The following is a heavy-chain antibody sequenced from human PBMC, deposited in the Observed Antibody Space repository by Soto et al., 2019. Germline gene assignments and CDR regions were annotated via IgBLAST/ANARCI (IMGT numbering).Heavy chain of an antibody. Sequence: ASVKVSCKVSGYTLTELSMHWVRQAPGKGLEWMGGFDPEDGETVYAQKFQGRVTMTEDTSTDTAYMELSSLRSEDTAVYYCATLPRVGSTAFYYWGRGSPVTVSS. CDR1: GYTLTELS. CDR3: ATLPRVGSTAFYY. J-gene: IGHJ4*02. CDR2: FDPEDGET. D-gene: IGHD1-26*01. V-gene: IGHV1-24*01.